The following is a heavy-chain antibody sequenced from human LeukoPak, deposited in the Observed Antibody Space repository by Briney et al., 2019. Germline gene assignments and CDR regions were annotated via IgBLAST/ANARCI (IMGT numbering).Heavy chain of an antibody. CDR1: GFTFSDYY. D-gene: IGHD3-10*01. CDR3: ARRRITMVRGIDY. Sequence: GGSLRLSCAASGFTFSDYYMSWIRQAPGKGLEWVSYISSSSSYTNYADSVKGRFTISRDNAKNSLYLQMNSLRAEDTAVYYCARRRITMVRGIDYWGQGTLVTVSS. CDR2: ISSSSSYT. J-gene: IGHJ4*02. V-gene: IGHV3-11*06.